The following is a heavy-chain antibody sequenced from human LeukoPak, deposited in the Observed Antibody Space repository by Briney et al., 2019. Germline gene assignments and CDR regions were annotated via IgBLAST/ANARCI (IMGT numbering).Heavy chain of an antibody. V-gene: IGHV1-69*05. CDR2: IIPIFGTA. D-gene: IGHD5-18*01. J-gene: IGHJ6*03. CDR1: GGTFSSYA. Sequence: GASEKVSCKASGGTFSSYAISWVRQVPGQGLEWMGGIIPIFGTANYAQKFQGRVTITTDESTSTAYMELSSLRSEDTAVYYCARGRYSYGSKVIPYYYYYMDVWGKGTTVTVSS. CDR3: ARGRYSYGSKVIPYYYYYMDV.